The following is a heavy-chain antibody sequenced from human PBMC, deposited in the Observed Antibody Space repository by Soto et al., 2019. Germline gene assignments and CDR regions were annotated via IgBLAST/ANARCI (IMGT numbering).Heavy chain of an antibody. V-gene: IGHV4-39*01. CDR2: IYYSGST. D-gene: IGHD2-2*01. Sequence: QLQLQESGPGLVKPSETLSLTCTVSGGSISSSSYYWGWIRQPPGKGLEWIGSIYYSGSTYYNPSLKSRVTISVDTSKNQFSLKLSSVTAADTAVYYCARNVPADNWFDPWGQGTLVTVSS. J-gene: IGHJ5*02. CDR1: GGSISSSSYY. CDR3: ARNVPADNWFDP.